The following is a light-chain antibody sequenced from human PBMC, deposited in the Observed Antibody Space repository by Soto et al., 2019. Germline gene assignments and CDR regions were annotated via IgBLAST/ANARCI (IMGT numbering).Light chain of an antibody. CDR3: LQDYIYPST. J-gene: IGKJ1*01. Sequence: AIQVTQSPSSLSASVGDRVSITCRASQDLRKNLGWYQQKPGKAPQLLIYAASTLQSGVPSRFSGSASGTDFTLTISSLQPEDFATYYCLQDYIYPSTFGQGTKVEIE. V-gene: IGKV1-6*01. CDR2: AAS. CDR1: QDLRKN.